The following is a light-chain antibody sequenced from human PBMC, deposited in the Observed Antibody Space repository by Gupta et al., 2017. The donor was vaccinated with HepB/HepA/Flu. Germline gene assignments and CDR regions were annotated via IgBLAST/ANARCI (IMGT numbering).Light chain of an antibody. CDR1: SSVVGGYNY. CDR3: CSYAGSPEV. J-gene: IGLJ2*01. CDR2: DVS. Sequence: QSALTQPRSVSGSPGQSVTISCTGTSSVVGGYNYVSWYQQHPGKAPKLMIYDVSKRPSGVPDRFSGSKSGNTASLTISGLQAEDEADYYCCSYAGSPEVFGGGTKLTVL. V-gene: IGLV2-11*01.